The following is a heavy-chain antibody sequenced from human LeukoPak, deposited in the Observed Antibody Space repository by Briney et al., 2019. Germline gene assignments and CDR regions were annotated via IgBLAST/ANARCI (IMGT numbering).Heavy chain of an antibody. CDR1: GFTFSGSA. Sequence: GGSLRLSCAASGFTFSGSAMHWVRQASGKGLEWVGRIRSKANSYATAYAASVKGRLTISRDDSKNTAYLQMNSLKTEDTAVYYCTRLAGSSGYVYWGQGTLVTVSS. J-gene: IGHJ4*02. V-gene: IGHV3-73*01. CDR3: TRLAGSSGYVY. D-gene: IGHD3-22*01. CDR2: IRSKANSYAT.